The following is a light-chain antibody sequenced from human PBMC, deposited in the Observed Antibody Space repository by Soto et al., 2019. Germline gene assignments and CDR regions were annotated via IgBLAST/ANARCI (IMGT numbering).Light chain of an antibody. CDR1: QGISSY. CDR2: AAS. CDR3: QQYYSYPRT. J-gene: IGKJ1*01. V-gene: IGKV1-8*01. Sequence: AIRMTQSPSSLSASTGDRVTITCRARQGISSYLAWYQQKPGKAPKLLIYAASTLQSGVPSRFSGSGSGTDFTLNISCLQDEDFATYYCQQYYSYPRTFGQGTTVEIQ.